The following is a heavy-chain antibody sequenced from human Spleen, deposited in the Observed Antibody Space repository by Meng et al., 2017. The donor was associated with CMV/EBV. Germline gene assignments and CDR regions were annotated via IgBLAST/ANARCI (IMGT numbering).Heavy chain of an antibody. CDR1: GGSVSSGSYY. D-gene: IGHD3-9*01. Sequence: SETLSLTCTVSGGSVSSGSYYWSWIRQPPGKGLEWIGYIYYSGSTNYNPSLKSRVTISVDTSKNQFSLKLSSVTAADTAVYHCARVRYSGAFDIWGQGTMVTVSS. CDR2: IYYSGST. V-gene: IGHV4-61*01. CDR3: ARVRYSGAFDI. J-gene: IGHJ3*02.